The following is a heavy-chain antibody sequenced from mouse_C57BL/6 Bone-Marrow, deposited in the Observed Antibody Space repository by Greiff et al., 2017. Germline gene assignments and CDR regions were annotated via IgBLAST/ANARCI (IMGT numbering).Heavy chain of an antibody. CDR2: IDPSDSYT. J-gene: IGHJ3*01. CDR3: ARGGSWFAY. Sequence: VQLQQPGAELVMPGASVKLSCKASGYTFTSYWMPWVKQRPGQGLEWIGEIDPSDSYTNYNQKFKGKSTLTVDKSSSTAYMQLSSLTSEDSAVYYWARGGSWFAYWGQGTLVTVSA. CDR1: GYTFTSYW. V-gene: IGHV1-69*01.